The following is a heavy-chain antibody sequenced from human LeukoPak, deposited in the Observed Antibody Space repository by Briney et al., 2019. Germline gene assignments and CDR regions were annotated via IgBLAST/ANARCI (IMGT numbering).Heavy chain of an antibody. D-gene: IGHD2-21*02. CDR1: GFTFSSYG. V-gene: IGHV3-30*19. CDR2: ISYDGTNK. CDR3: AREAAAYCGGDCWVDY. Sequence: GGSLRLSCAASGFTFSSYGMHWVRQAPGKGLEWVAVISYDGTNKYYADSVKGRFTVSRDNSKNTLYLQMNSLRPEDTAIYYCAREAAAYCGGDCWVDYWGQGTLVTVSS. J-gene: IGHJ4*02.